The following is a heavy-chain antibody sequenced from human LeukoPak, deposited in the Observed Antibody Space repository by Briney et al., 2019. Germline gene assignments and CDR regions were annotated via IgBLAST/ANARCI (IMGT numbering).Heavy chain of an antibody. D-gene: IGHD7-27*01. CDR2: ISAYNGNT. J-gene: IGHJ3*02. CDR1: GYTFTSYG. CDR3: ARTSWTHRGDDAFDI. V-gene: IGHV1-18*01. Sequence: ASVKVSCKASGYTFTSYGISWVRQAPGQGLEWMGWISAYNGNTNYAQKLQGRVTMTTDTSTSTAYMELRSLRSDDTAVYYCARTSWTHRGDDAFDIWGQGTMVTVSS.